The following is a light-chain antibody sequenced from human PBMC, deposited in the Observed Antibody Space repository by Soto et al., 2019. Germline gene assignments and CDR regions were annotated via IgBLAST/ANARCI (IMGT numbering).Light chain of an antibody. CDR1: QSITNY. J-gene: IGKJ3*01. Sequence: DIQMTQSPSSLSASVGDRVTITCRASQSITNYLNWYQQKPGEAPKLLIYAASSLQSGVPSRFSGSGSGTDFTLTITSLQPEDFATYYCQQSYSIPFTFGPGTKVDIK. CDR2: AAS. CDR3: QQSYSIPFT. V-gene: IGKV1-39*01.